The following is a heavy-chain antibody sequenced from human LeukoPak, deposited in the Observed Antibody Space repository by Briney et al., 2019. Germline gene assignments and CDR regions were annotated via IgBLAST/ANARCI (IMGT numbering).Heavy chain of an antibody. D-gene: IGHD3-10*01. CDR2: INPNSGDT. CDR3: ASDRMVRGVMSDY. J-gene: IGHJ4*02. V-gene: IGHV1-2*02. Sequence: ASVKVSCKASGYTFTGYYMHWVRQAPGQGLEWMGWINPNSGDTNSAQKFQGRVTMTRDTSISTAYMELSRLRSDDTAVYYCASDRMVRGVMSDYWGQGTLVTVSS. CDR1: GYTFTGYY.